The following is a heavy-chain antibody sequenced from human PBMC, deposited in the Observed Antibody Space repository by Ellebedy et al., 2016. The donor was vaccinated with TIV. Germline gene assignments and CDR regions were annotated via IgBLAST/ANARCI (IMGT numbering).Heavy chain of an antibody. CDR3: ARFESGLFDP. J-gene: IGHJ5*02. D-gene: IGHD1-14*01. CDR1: GYTFTSYG. CDR2: ISAYNGNT. V-gene: IGHV1-18*01. Sequence: AASVKVSCKASGYTFTSYGITWVRQAPGQGLEWMGWISAYNGNTNYAQKFQGRVTMTTDRSTSTAHMELRSLRSDDTAVYYCARFESGLFDPWGQGTLVTVSS.